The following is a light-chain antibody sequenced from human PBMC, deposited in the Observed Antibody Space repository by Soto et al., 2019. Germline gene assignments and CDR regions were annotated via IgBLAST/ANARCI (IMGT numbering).Light chain of an antibody. J-gene: IGKJ1*01. Sequence: DIQMTQSPSSLSASVGDRVTITCRASQSISSYLNWYQQKPGKAPKLLIYAASSLQSGVPSRFSGSGSGTDFPLTIRSLQPEDFATYYCQQSYSTPTFGQGTKVEIK. CDR1: QSISSY. CDR3: QQSYSTPT. V-gene: IGKV1-39*01. CDR2: AAS.